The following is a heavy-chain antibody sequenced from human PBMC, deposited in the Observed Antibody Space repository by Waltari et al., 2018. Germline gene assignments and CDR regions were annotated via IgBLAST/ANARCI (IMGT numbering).Heavy chain of an antibody. CDR3: ARYYYDSSGYYYDY. D-gene: IGHD3-22*01. V-gene: IGHV4-59*01. J-gene: IGHJ4*02. Sequence: QVQLQESGPGLVKPSETLSLTCTVSGGSISSYYWSWLRQPPGKGLEWIGYIYYSGSTNYNPSLKSRVTISVDTSKNQFSLKLSSVTAADTAVYYCARYYYDSSGYYYDYWGQGTLVTVSS. CDR1: GGSISSYY. CDR2: IYYSGST.